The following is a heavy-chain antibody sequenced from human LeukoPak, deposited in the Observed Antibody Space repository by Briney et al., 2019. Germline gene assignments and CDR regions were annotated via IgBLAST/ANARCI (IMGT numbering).Heavy chain of an antibody. CDR1: GFTFSSYA. Sequence: GGSLRLSCAASGFTFSSYAMHWVRQAPGKGLEWVAVISYDGSNKYYADSVKGRFTISRDNSKNTLYLQMNSLRAEDTAVYYCARVGAGSRRICLDYWGQGTLVTVSS. CDR3: ARVGAGSRRICLDY. D-gene: IGHD3-16*01. J-gene: IGHJ4*02. CDR2: ISYDGSNK. V-gene: IGHV3-30-3*01.